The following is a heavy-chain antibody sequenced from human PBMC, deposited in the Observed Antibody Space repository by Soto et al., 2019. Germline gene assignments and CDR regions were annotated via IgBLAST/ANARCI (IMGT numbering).Heavy chain of an antibody. Sequence: GESLKISCKGSGYSFTSYWISWVRQMPGKGLGWMGRIDPSDSYTNYSPSFQGHVTISADKSISTAYLQWSSLKASDTAMYYCATDFGVVIRRYYYGMDVWGQGTTVTVSS. CDR3: ATDFGVVIRRYYYGMDV. CDR1: GYSFTSYW. CDR2: IDPSDSYT. D-gene: IGHD3-3*01. J-gene: IGHJ6*02. V-gene: IGHV5-10-1*01.